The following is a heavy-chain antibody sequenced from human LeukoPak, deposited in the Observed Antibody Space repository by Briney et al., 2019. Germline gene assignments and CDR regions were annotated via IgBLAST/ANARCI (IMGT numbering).Heavy chain of an antibody. Sequence: SETLSLTCNVSGGSISSGGYSWSWIRQPPGKGLEWIGHIYYSGSTNYNPSLKSRVTISVDTSKNQFSLKLSSVTAADTAVYYCARGYPRDAFDIWGQGTMVTVSS. CDR2: IYYSGST. CDR3: ARGYPRDAFDI. J-gene: IGHJ3*02. CDR1: GGSISSGGYS. D-gene: IGHD2-15*01. V-gene: IGHV4-61*08.